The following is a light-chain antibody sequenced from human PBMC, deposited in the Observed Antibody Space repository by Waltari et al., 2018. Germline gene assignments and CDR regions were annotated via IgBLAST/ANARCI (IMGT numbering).Light chain of an antibody. CDR3: QNHERLPAT. V-gene: IGKV3-20*01. CDR1: QSISRY. CDR2: GAS. J-gene: IGKJ1*01. Sequence: VLTQSPDTLSLSPGDRATLFCRASQSISRYLCGYQQRPGQATRLLINGASIRAADIPDRFSGSGSVTDFTLSISRLEPEDFAVYYCQNHERLPATFGQGTRVEIK.